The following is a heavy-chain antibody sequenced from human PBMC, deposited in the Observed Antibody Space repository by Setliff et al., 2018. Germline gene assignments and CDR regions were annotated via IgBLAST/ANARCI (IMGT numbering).Heavy chain of an antibody. J-gene: IGHJ4*02. V-gene: IGHV1-18*01. Sequence: ASVKVSCKASGYTFSSYGITWVRQAPGQGLEWMGWISAHDGNADYAQKFQGRVTMTTDTSTTTAYMELRSLTSDDTAVYFCARDPGSLYYYGSGRKNYFDSWGQGTLVTVS. D-gene: IGHD3-10*01. CDR2: ISAHDGNA. CDR1: GYTFSSYG. CDR3: ARDPGSLYYYGSGRKNYFDS.